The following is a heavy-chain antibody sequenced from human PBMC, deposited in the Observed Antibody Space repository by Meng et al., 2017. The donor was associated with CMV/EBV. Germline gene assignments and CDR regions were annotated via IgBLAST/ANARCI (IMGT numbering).Heavy chain of an antibody. CDR2: IYYSGST. CDR3: ARFGRGTSCYDY. J-gene: IGHJ4*02. Sequence: LSLTCTVSGGSISSSSYYWGWIRQPPGKGLEWIGSIYYSGSTYYNPSLKSRVTISVDTSKNQFSLKLSSVTAADTAVYYCARFGRGTSCYDYWGQGTLVTVSS. CDR1: GGSISSSSYY. V-gene: IGHV4-39*07. D-gene: IGHD2-2*01.